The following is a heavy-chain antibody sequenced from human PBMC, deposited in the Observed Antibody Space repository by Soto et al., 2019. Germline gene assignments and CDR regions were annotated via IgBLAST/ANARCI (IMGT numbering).Heavy chain of an antibody. CDR3: ARDQATDGMDV. J-gene: IGHJ6*02. V-gene: IGHV4-31*02. Sequence: QVQLQESGPGLVKPSQILSLTWTVSGGSISSGGYYWSWIRQHPGKGREWIRYIYYRGSTYYNPSLKSRVTISVDTSKNQFSLKLSSVTAADTAVYYCARDQATDGMDVWGQGTTVTVSS. CDR2: IYYRGST. D-gene: IGHD1-26*01. CDR1: GGSISSGGYY.